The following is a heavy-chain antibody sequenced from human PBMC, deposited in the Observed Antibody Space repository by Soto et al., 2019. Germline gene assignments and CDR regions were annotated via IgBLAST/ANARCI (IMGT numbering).Heavy chain of an antibody. D-gene: IGHD3-3*01. V-gene: IGHV6-1*01. CDR2: TYYRSKWYN. CDR1: GDSVSSNSAS. CDR3: ARDFYQHPGNYDFWSGYYINFDY. Sequence: QTLSLTCAISGDSVSSNSASWNWIRQSPSRGLEWPGRTYYRSKWYNDYAVSVPSRITLNPDTSQNQFSLQLNSVAPEDTAVYYCARDFYQHPGNYDFWSGYYINFDYWGQGTLVTVSS. J-gene: IGHJ4*02.